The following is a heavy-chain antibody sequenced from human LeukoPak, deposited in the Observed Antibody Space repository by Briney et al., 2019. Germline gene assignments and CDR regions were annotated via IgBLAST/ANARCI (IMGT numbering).Heavy chain of an antibody. V-gene: IGHV3-66*04. J-gene: IGHJ4*02. D-gene: IGHD4-17*01. Sequence: GGSLRLSCAASGFTVSSNYMSWVRQAPGKGLEWVSVIYSGGSTYYADSVKGRFTISRDNAKNSLYLQMNSLRAEDTAVYYCASQGAVTTFSWGQGTLVTVSS. CDR2: IYSGGST. CDR3: ASQGAVTTFS. CDR1: GFTVSSNY.